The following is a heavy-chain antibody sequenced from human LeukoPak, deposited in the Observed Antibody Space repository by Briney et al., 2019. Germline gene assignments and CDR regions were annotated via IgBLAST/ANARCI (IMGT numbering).Heavy chain of an antibody. Sequence: SETLSLTCTVSGGSISSSNYYWGWIRQPPGKGLEWIGSIYCSGYTYYNPSVESRVTISVDTSKNQFSLKLSSVTAADTAVYYCAKHYMGSYDNRGLDYWGQGSLVTVSS. V-gene: IGHV4-39*01. CDR2: IYCSGYT. D-gene: IGHD3-10*01. J-gene: IGHJ4*02. CDR1: GGSISSSNYY. CDR3: AKHYMGSYDNRGLDY.